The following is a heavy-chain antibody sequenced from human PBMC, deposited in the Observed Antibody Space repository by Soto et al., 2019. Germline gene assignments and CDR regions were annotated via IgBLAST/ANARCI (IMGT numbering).Heavy chain of an antibody. J-gene: IGHJ5*02. Sequence: GGSLRLSCAASGFTFSSYAMHWVRQAPGKGLEWVAVISYDGSNKYYADSVKGRFTISRDNSKNTLYLQMNSLRAEDTAVYYCARAPADGYPSYNWFDPWGQGTLVTVSS. CDR3: ARAPADGYPSYNWFDP. V-gene: IGHV3-30-3*01. CDR2: ISYDGSNK. D-gene: IGHD5-12*01. CDR1: GFTFSSYA.